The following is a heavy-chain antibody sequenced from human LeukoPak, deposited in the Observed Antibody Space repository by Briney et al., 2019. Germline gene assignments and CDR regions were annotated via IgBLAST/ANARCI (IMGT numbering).Heavy chain of an antibody. CDR3: VNSGFDP. CDR2: IKQDGSEK. V-gene: IGHV3-7*01. Sequence: PGGSLRLSCAASGFTFSSYWMSWVRQAPGKGLEWVANIKQDGSEKYYVDSVKGRFTISRDNFKNTLYLQMNSLRVEDTALYYCVNSGFDPWGQGTLVTVSS. D-gene: IGHD3-10*01. CDR1: GFTFSSYW. J-gene: IGHJ5*02.